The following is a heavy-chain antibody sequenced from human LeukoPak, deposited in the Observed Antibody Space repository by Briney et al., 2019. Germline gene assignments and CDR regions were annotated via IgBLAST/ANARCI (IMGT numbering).Heavy chain of an antibody. D-gene: IGHD4-23*01. CDR1: GGSFSGYY. CDR2: INHSGST. Sequence: SETLSLTCAVYGGSFSGYYWSWIRQPPGKGVEWIGEINHSGSTNYNPSLKSRVTISVDTSKNQFSLKLSSVTAADTAVYYCARGRGFGGNARFDYWGQGTLVTVSS. CDR3: ARGRGFGGNARFDY. J-gene: IGHJ4*02. V-gene: IGHV4-34*01.